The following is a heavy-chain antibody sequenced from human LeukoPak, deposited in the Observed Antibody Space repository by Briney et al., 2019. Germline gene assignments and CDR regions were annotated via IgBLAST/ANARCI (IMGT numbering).Heavy chain of an antibody. Sequence: GRSLRLSCAASRFTFSTYAMHWVRQAPGKGLEWVAVISYDGANKNHADSVKGRFTIPRDNSKNTLYLQMNSLRAEDTAVYYCAKDLVPYYYDSSGYYGYYYYGMDVWGQGTTVTVSS. D-gene: IGHD3-22*01. V-gene: IGHV3-30*04. J-gene: IGHJ6*02. CDR3: AKDLVPYYYDSSGYYGYYYYGMDV. CDR1: RFTFSTYA. CDR2: ISYDGANK.